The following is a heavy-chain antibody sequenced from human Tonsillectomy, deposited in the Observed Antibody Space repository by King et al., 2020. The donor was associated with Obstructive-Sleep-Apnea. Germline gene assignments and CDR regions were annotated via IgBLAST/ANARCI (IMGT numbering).Heavy chain of an antibody. CDR3: AKSFSSGWYVPFDY. CDR2: INWNSGSV. Sequence: DVQLVESGGGLVHPGRSLRLSCAASGFKFDDYGMHWVRQAPGKGLDWVSGINWNSGSVGYAGSVKGRFIISRDNAKNSLYLQMNSLRAEDTALYYCAKSFSSGWYVPFDYWGQGTLVTVSS. V-gene: IGHV3-9*01. J-gene: IGHJ4*02. CDR1: GFKFDDYG. D-gene: IGHD6-19*01.